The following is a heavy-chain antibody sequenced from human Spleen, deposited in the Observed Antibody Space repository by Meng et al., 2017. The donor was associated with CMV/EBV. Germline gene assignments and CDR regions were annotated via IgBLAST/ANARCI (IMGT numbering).Heavy chain of an antibody. J-gene: IGHJ4*02. CDR3: ARDRITAMLTPYFDC. V-gene: IGHV1-58*01. Sequence: SVKVSCKASGFTFTTSAVQWVRQARGQRPEWIGWIVVDRGSTKYAQKFQERVTITRDMSTSTAYMELSSLRSEDTAVYYCARDRITAMLTPYFDCWGQGTLVTVSS. D-gene: IGHD5-18*01. CDR2: IVVDRGST. CDR1: GFTFTTSA.